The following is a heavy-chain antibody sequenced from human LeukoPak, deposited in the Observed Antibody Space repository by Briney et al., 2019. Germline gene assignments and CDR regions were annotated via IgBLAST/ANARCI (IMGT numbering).Heavy chain of an antibody. CDR1: GGSFSVYY. CDR3: ARGRSGSSSSLYYYYYYMDV. Sequence: SETLSLTCAVYGGSFSVYYWSWIRQPPGKGREERGEINHSESTNYNPSLKSRVTISGDTSKHQSSLKLSSVTAADTAVYYCARGRSGSSSSLYYYYYYMDVWGKGTTVTVSS. D-gene: IGHD6-6*01. J-gene: IGHJ6*03. CDR2: INHSEST. V-gene: IGHV4-34*01.